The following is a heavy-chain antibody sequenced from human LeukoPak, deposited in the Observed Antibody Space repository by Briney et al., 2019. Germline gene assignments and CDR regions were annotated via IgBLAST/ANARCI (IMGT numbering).Heavy chain of an antibody. CDR3: ARVPSTFGSSTWYFDL. CDR2: IYYGGNT. D-gene: IGHD2/OR15-2a*01. Sequence: PSETLSLTCTVSGGSISGYYWSWIRQSPGKGLEWIGYIYYGGNTNYNPSLKSRVTISVDTKNQFSLKLSPVTAADTAVYYCARVPSTFGSSTWYFDLWGRGTLVSVSS. V-gene: IGHV4-59*01. CDR1: GGSISGYY. J-gene: IGHJ2*01.